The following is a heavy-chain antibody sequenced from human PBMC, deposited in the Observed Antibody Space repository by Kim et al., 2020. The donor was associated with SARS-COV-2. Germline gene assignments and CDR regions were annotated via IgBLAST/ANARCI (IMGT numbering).Heavy chain of an antibody. V-gene: IGHV3-23*05. Sequence: GGSLRLSCAASGFTFSRRAMSWVRQVPGKGLEWIASVNNNNNPYYADSVKGRFTVSRDITKDTLYLQMNSLRADDTALYYCAKDHPSSGWPTFDSWGQGTLVAVCS. CDR2: VNNNNNP. J-gene: IGHJ4*02. D-gene: IGHD6-19*01. CDR3: AKDHPSSGWPTFDS. CDR1: GFTFSRRA.